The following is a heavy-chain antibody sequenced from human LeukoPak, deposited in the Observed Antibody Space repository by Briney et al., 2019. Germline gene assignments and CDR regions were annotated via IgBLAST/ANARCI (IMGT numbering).Heavy chain of an antibody. CDR2: ISSSSGYI. D-gene: IGHD1-26*01. Sequence: GGSLRLSCAASGFIFSSYSMNWVRQAPGKGLEWVSYISSSSGYIYYADSVKGRFTISRDNAKNSLHLQMNSLRAEDTAVYYCARDLSVGAKPDLGFDYWGQGSLVTVSS. CDR3: ARDLSVGAKPDLGFDY. J-gene: IGHJ4*02. V-gene: IGHV3-21*01. CDR1: GFIFSSYS.